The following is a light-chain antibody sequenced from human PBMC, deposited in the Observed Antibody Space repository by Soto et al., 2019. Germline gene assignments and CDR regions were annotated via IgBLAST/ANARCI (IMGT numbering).Light chain of an antibody. CDR3: SSYTTTHTLV. V-gene: IGLV2-14*01. CDR1: SSDVGAYVY. CDR2: EVR. Sequence: QSALTQPASVSGSPGQSITISCTGTSSDVGAYVYVSWYQHHPGEAPRLIIYEVRNRPSGVSNRFSESKSDNTASLTISGLQAEDEADYYCSSYTTTHTLVFGGGTKLTVL. J-gene: IGLJ3*02.